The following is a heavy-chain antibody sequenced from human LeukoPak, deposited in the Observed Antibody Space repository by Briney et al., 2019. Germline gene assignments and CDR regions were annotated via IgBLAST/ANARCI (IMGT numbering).Heavy chain of an antibody. V-gene: IGHV4-34*01. CDR1: GGSFSGYY. J-gene: IGHJ3*02. CDR3: ATPYSSSTAFDI. D-gene: IGHD6-6*01. CDR2: INHSGST. Sequence: SETLSLTCAVYGGSFSGYYWSWIRQPPGKGLEWIGEINHSGSTNYNPSLKSRATISVDTSKNQFSLKLSSVTAADTAVYYCATPYSSSTAFDIWGQGTMVTVSS.